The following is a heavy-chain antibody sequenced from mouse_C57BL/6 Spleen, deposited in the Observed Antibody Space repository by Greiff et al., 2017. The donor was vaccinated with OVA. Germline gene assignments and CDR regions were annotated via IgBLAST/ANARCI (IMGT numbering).Heavy chain of an antibody. CDR2: IYPGNSDT. V-gene: IGHV1-5*01. D-gene: IGHD1-1*01. CDR1: GYTFTSYW. CDR3: TSGRRLEDYAMDY. Sequence: EVQLQQSGTVLARPGASVKMSCKTSGYTFTSYWMHWVKQRPGQGLEWIGAIYPGNSDTSYNQKFKGKAKLTAVTSASTAYMELSSLTNEDSAVYYCTSGRRLEDYAMDYWGQGTSVTVSS. J-gene: IGHJ4*01.